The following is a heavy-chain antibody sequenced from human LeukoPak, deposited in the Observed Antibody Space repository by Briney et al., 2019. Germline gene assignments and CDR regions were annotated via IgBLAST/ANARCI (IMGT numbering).Heavy chain of an antibody. D-gene: IGHD3-9*01. J-gene: IGHJ4*02. CDR3: ARGGSGGYFDWLITDYYFDY. CDR1: GGSISSTGYD. Sequence: NPSETLSLTCTVSGGSISSTGYDWGWIRQPPGKGLEWIGSIFYSGRTYYSPTLKSRVTISVDTSKNQFSLKLSSVTAADTAVYYCARGGSGGYFDWLITDYYFDYWGQGTLVTVSS. CDR2: IFYSGRT. V-gene: IGHV4-39*07.